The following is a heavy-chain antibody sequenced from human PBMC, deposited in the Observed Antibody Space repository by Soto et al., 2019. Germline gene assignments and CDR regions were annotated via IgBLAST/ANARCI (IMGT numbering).Heavy chain of an antibody. V-gene: IGHV1-69*12. J-gene: IGHJ6*02. CDR3: ALHYGSASNYYYYGMDV. Sequence: QVQLVQYGAEVKKPGSSVKVSCKASGGTFSSYAISWVRQAPGQGLEWMGGIIPIFGTANYAQKFQGRVTITAYESTSTAYMELSSPRSEDTAVYYCALHYGSASNYYYYGMDVWGQGTTVTVSS. CDR1: GGTFSSYA. D-gene: IGHD3-10*01. CDR2: IIPIFGTA.